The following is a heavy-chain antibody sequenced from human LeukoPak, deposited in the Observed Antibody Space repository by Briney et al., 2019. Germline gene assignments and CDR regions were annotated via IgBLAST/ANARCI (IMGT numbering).Heavy chain of an antibody. D-gene: IGHD3-22*01. CDR3: ARGFSDYDGTDHAILKY. J-gene: IGHJ4*02. Sequence: GASVQVSCKASGYTFTTYEIDWVRQAPGQGLEWMGWIDPNSGDTGYAQKFQGRVTMTRDTSITTAYMELSSLISEDTAVYYCARGFSDYDGTDHAILKYWGQGTLVTVSS. V-gene: IGHV1-8*01. CDR2: IDPNSGDT. CDR1: GYTFTTYE.